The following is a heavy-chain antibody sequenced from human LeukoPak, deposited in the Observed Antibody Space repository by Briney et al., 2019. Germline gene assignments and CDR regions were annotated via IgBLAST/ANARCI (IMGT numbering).Heavy chain of an antibody. J-gene: IGHJ5*02. D-gene: IGHD2-15*01. CDR1: GGSFSGYY. V-gene: IGHV4-34*01. Sequence: SETLSLTCAVYGGSFSGYYWSWIRQPPGKGLEWIGEINHSGSTNYNPSLKSRVTISVDTSKNQFSLKLSSVAAADTAVYYCARGSGGSCYSCYNWFDPWGQGTLVTVSS. CDR2: INHSGST. CDR3: ARGSGGSCYSCYNWFDP.